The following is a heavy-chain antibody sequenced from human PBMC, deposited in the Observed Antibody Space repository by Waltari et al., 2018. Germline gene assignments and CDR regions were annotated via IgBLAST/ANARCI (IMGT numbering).Heavy chain of an antibody. D-gene: IGHD2-2*02. CDR3: ARDWLTYCSSTSCYTCDY. V-gene: IGHV3-30-3*01. CDR2: ISYDGSNK. CDR1: GFTFSSYA. Sequence: QVQLVESGGGVVQPGRSLRLSCAASGFTFSSYAMHWVRQAPGKGMEWVAVISYDGSNKYYADSVKGRFTISRDNSKNTLYLQMNSLRAEDTAVYYCARDWLTYCSSTSCYTCDYWGQGTLVTVSS. J-gene: IGHJ4*02.